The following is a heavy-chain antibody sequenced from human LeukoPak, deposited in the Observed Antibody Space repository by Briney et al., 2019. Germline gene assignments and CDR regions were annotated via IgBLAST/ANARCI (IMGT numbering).Heavy chain of an antibody. Sequence: PSETLSLTCTVSGDSISSYFWSWIRQPPGKEPECIGYIYNSGSTKYNPSLKSRVTISVDTSKNQFSLKLSSVATADTAVYYCATSIAAAGTLDYWGQGTLVTVSS. V-gene: IGHV4-59*01. CDR3: ATSIAAAGTLDY. J-gene: IGHJ4*02. CDR2: IYNSGST. CDR1: GDSISSYF. D-gene: IGHD6-13*01.